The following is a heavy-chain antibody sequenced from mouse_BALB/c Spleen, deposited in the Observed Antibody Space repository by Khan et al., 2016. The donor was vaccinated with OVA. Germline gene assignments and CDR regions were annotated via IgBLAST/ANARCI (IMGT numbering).Heavy chain of an antibody. Sequence: EVQLQESGPGLVKPSQSLSLTCTVTGYSITSNYAWNWNRQFPGNRLEWMGYISYSGSTSYNPSFKSRISITRDTSKNQFFLQLNSVTTEDTATYYCARQNYYGYAIDYWGRGTSVTVSS. CDR2: ISYSGST. V-gene: IGHV3-2*02. J-gene: IGHJ4*01. CDR3: ARQNYYGYAIDY. CDR1: GYSITSNYA. D-gene: IGHD1-1*01.